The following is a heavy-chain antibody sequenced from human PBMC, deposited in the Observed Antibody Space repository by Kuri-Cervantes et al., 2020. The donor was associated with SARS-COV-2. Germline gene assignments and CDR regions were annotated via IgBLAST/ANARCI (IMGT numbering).Heavy chain of an antibody. D-gene: IGHD1-7*01. CDR2: IWYDGSNK. CDR1: GFTFSSYG. Sequence: GESLKISCAASGFTFSSYGMHWVRQAPGKGLEWVAVIWYDGSNKYYADSVKGRFTISRDNPKNTLYLQMNSLRAEDTAVYYCAKTRLELRGPLDYWGQGTLVTVSS. J-gene: IGHJ4*02. CDR3: AKTRLELRGPLDY. V-gene: IGHV3-33*06.